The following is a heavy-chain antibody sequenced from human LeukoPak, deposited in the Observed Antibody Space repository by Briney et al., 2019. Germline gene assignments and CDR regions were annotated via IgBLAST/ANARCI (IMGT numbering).Heavy chain of an antibody. CDR3: ARVALTLWFGEKNAFDI. Sequence: GGSLRLSCAASGFTFSSYAMHWVRQAPGKGLEWVAVISYDGSNKYYADSVKGRFTISRDNSKNTLYLQMNSLRVEDTAVYYCARVALTLWFGEKNAFDIWGQGTMVTVSS. CDR1: GFTFSSYA. J-gene: IGHJ3*02. V-gene: IGHV3-30-3*01. CDR2: ISYDGSNK. D-gene: IGHD3-10*01.